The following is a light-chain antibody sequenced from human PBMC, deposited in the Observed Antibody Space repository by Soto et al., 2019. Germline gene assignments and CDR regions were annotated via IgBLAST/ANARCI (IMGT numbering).Light chain of an antibody. J-gene: IGKJ5*01. CDR3: QQSYSTPIT. CDR2: AAS. V-gene: IGKV1-39*01. Sequence: DIQMTQSPSSLSASVGDRVTINCRASQSISSYLNWYQQKPGKAPKIMIYAASSLQSGVPSRFSGSGSGTDFTLTISSLQPEDFATYYCQQSYSTPITLGQGTRLEI. CDR1: QSISSY.